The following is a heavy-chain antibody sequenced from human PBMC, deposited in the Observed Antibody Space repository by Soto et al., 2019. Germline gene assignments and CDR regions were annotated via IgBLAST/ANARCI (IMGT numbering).Heavy chain of an antibody. D-gene: IGHD4-4*01. J-gene: IGHJ5*02. CDR3: VRDMSTVRGGWFDP. Sequence: ASVKVSCKTSGYTFTDYDINWLRQAAGQGLEWIGWMNPNSGETGYAQKFQGRVTMTRSASLSTAYLEMSSLRAEDTAVYHCVRDMSTVRGGWFDPWGQGALVTVSS. V-gene: IGHV1-8*01. CDR1: GYTFTDYD. CDR2: MNPNSGET.